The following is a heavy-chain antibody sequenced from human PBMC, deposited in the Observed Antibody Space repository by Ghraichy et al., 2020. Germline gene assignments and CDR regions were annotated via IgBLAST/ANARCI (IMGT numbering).Heavy chain of an antibody. V-gene: IGHV3-21*01. CDR2: ISSSSSYI. J-gene: IGHJ4*02. D-gene: IGHD5-12*01. Sequence: GGSLRLSCAASGFTFSSYSMNWVRQAPGKGLEWVSSISSSSSYIYYADSVKGRFTISRDNAKNSLYLQMNSLRAEDTAVYYCARAHLGGGYDSFYFDYWGQGTLVTVSS. CDR3: ARAHLGGGYDSFYFDY. CDR1: GFTFSSYS.